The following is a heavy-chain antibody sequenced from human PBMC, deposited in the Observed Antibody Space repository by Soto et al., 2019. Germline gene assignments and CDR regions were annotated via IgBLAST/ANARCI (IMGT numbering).Heavy chain of an antibody. CDR3: ARDRASLKWLFAV. J-gene: IGHJ1*01. Sequence: PGGSLRLSCAASGFTFSSYAMHWVRQAPGKGLEWVAVISYDGSNKYYADSVKGRFTISRDNSKNTLYLQMNSLRAEDTAVYCCARDRASLKWLFAVWGQGTLVTVSS. CDR2: ISYDGSNK. V-gene: IGHV3-30*14. CDR1: GFTFSSYA. D-gene: IGHD3-22*01.